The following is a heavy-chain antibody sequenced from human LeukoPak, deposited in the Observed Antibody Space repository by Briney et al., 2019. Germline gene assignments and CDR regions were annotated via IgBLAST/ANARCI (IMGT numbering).Heavy chain of an antibody. J-gene: IGHJ6*03. CDR3: ARSRYYYYMVV. CDR1: GYSISSGYY. D-gene: IGHD2-2*01. Sequence: SETLSLTCTVSGYSISSGYYWGWIRQPPGKGLEWIGSIYHSGSTYYNPSLKSRVTISVDTSKNQFSLKLSSVTPADTAVYYCARSRYYYYMVVWGKGTTVTVSS. V-gene: IGHV4-38-2*02. CDR2: IYHSGST.